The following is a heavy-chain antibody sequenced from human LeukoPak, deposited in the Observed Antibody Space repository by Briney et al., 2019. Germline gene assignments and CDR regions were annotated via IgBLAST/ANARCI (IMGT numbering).Heavy chain of an antibody. CDR2: IYYSGTT. D-gene: IGHD6-13*01. CDR1: GGSITINNYY. V-gene: IGHV4-39*07. CDR3: ARVKAADATPDY. J-gene: IGHJ4*02. Sequence: SETLSLTCIVSGGSITINNYYWGWIRQPPGKGLEWIGSIYYSGTTYYNPSLKSRTTISVDTSKNQFSLRLSSVTAADTAVYYCARVKAADATPDYWGQGTLVTVSS.